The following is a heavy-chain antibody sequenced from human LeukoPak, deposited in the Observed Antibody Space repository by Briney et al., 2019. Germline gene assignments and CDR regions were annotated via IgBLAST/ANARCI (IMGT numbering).Heavy chain of an antibody. D-gene: IGHD3-10*01. J-gene: IGHJ4*02. V-gene: IGHV3-23*01. CDR3: AKGVRYGSGRPNLYYFDY. CDR1: GFTFSSYG. Sequence: GGSLRLSCAASGFTFSSYGMSWVRQAPGKGLEWVSAISGRGGSTYYADSVKGRFTISRDNSKNTLYLQMNSLRAEDTAVYYCAKGVRYGSGRPNLYYFDYWGQGTLVTVSS. CDR2: ISGRGGST.